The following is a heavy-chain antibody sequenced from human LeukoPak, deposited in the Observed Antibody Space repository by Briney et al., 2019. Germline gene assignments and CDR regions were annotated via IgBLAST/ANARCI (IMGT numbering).Heavy chain of an antibody. Sequence: SGTLSLTCAVSGGSIGSSNWWSWVRQPPGKGLEWIGEIYHSGSTNYNPSLKSRVTISVDKSKNQFSLKLSSVTAADTAVYYCARGGRYCSGGSCYHVAFDIWGQGTMVTVSS. J-gene: IGHJ3*02. D-gene: IGHD2-15*01. V-gene: IGHV4-4*02. CDR3: ARGGRYCSGGSCYHVAFDI. CDR1: GGSIGSSNW. CDR2: IYHSGST.